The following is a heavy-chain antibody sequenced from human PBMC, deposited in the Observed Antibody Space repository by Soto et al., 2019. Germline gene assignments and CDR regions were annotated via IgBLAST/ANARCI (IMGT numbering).Heavy chain of an antibody. J-gene: IGHJ3*02. CDR2: INPATGAA. CDR3: ARGGGVGVAGSAAFDM. V-gene: IGHV1-2*02. CDR1: GYPVTAYY. Sequence: QLHLVQSGAVVKKPGASVTVSCSASGYPVTAYYMHWVRQAPGRGLEWMGGINPATGAAKYTQTFPGRVTMTRDQSTSTVFMELSGLTSGDTALFYRARGGGVGVAGSAAFDMWGQGTLVTVSS. D-gene: IGHD3-3*01.